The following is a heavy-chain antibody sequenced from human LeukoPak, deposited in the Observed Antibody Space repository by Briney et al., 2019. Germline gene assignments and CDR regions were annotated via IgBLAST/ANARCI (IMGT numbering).Heavy chain of an antibody. CDR2: IYDTGNP. Sequence: PSETLSLTCTVSGDSMNGLSWSWIRQSPGKGLEWIAYIYDTGNPNTSPSLKSRVTLSVDTSKKQFSLRLSSVTAADTAVYYCARGVRVGFSSYYFDYWGQGTLVTVSS. CDR3: ARGVRVGFSSYYFDY. V-gene: IGHV4-59*11. J-gene: IGHJ4*02. CDR1: GDSMNGLS. D-gene: IGHD6-6*01.